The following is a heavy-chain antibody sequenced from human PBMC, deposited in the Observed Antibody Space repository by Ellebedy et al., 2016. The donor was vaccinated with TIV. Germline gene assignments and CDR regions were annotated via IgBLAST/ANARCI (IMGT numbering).Heavy chain of an antibody. V-gene: IGHV3-43*02. CDR3: AKDLRPKRYCGGDCGLYSWFDP. CDR2: ISGDGGST. CDR1: GFTFDDYA. J-gene: IGHJ5*02. Sequence: GESLKISCAASGFTFDDYAMHWVRQAPGKGLEWVSLISGDGGSTYYADSVKGRFTISRDNSKNSLYLQMNSLRTEDTALYYCAKDLRPKRYCGGDCGLYSWFDPWGQGTLVTVSS. D-gene: IGHD2-21*02.